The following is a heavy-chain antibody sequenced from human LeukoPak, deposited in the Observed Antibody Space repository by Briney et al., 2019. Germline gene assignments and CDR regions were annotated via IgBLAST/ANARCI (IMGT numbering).Heavy chain of an antibody. CDR3: ARGSSYGFSMGY. Sequence: ALVKVSCKASGYTFTSYGINWVRQAPGQGLEWMGWITTYNGDTNYAQKLQGRVTMTSDTSTSTAYMELRSLTSDDTAVYYCARGSSYGFSMGYWGQGTLVAVSS. J-gene: IGHJ4*02. V-gene: IGHV1-18*01. CDR1: GYTFTSYG. CDR2: ITTYNGDT. D-gene: IGHD5-18*01.